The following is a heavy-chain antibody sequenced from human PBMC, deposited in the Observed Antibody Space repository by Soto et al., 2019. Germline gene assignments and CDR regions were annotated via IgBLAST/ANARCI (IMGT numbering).Heavy chain of an antibody. Sequence: PSETLSLTCTVSGGSITSEGYYWSWIRQLPGKGLEWIGYIYYSGSIFYNPFLKSRASISAHSSKKQFSLKLSSVTAADTAVYYCARSRLWEQHFDSWGRGTLVTASS. CDR1: GGSITSEGYY. CDR3: ARSRLWEQHFDS. CDR2: IYYSGSI. V-gene: IGHV4-31*03. J-gene: IGHJ4*02. D-gene: IGHD1-26*01.